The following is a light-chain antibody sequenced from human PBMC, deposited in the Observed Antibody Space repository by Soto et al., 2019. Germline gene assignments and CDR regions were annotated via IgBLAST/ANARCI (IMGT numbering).Light chain of an antibody. CDR3: SSFTSSTTYV. J-gene: IGLJ1*01. V-gene: IGLV2-14*01. Sequence: QSALPQSASLSGSPGQSITISCTGTSSDVGNYNYVSWYQQHPGEVPKLIIFNVNNRPSGVSNRFSGSKSGNTASLTISGLQAEDEADYYCSSFTSSTTYVFGTGTKVTAL. CDR1: SSDVGNYNY. CDR2: NVN.